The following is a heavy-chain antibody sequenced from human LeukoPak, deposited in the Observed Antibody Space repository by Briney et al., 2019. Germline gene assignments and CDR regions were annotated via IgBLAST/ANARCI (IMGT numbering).Heavy chain of an antibody. CDR3: VRGVGGDSRFDP. CDR2: IKEDGSEK. D-gene: IGHD1-26*01. Sequence: GGSLRLSCAASGFTFSTYWMSWVRQAPGKGLEWVGNIKEDGSEKYYVDSVKGRFTISRDNAKNSLYLQMNSLRAEDTAVYYCVRGVGGDSRFDPWGRGTLVTVSS. V-gene: IGHV3-7*01. CDR1: GFTFSTYW. J-gene: IGHJ5*02.